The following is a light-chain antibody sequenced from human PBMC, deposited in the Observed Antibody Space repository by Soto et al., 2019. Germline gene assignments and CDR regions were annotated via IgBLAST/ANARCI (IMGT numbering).Light chain of an antibody. CDR3: QQYDSSPIT. J-gene: IGKJ5*01. CDR2: GAS. V-gene: IGKV3-20*01. Sequence: EIVLTQSPGTLSLSPGERATLSCRASQSVSSDFLAWYQRKPGQAPRLLIYGASKRATGIPDRFSGSGSGTDFTLTISRLEPEDFAVYYCQQYDSSPITFGQGTRLEI. CDR1: QSVSSDF.